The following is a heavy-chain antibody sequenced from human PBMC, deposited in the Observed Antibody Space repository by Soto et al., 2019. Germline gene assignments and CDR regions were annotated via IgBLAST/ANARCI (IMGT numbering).Heavy chain of an antibody. CDR2: IRTKPNNYAT. CDR3: TRLGFSGYERHEGFDV. J-gene: IGHJ3*01. D-gene: IGHD5-12*01. CDR1: GFSFSGST. Sequence: EVQLVESGGGLVQPGGSLKLSCAASGFSFSGSTVHWVRQASGKGLEWVGRIRTKPNNYATAYAASVEGRFTISRDDSENTAYLQMHSLKTEDTAVYYCTRLGFSGYERHEGFDVWGQGTLVSVSA. V-gene: IGHV3-73*02.